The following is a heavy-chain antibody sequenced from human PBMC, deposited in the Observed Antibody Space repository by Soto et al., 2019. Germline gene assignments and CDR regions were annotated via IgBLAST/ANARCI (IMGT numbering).Heavy chain of an antibody. CDR2: ISGSGGST. CDR1: GFTFSSYA. J-gene: IGHJ4*02. V-gene: IGHV3-23*01. Sequence: GGSLRLSCAASGFTFSSYAMSWVRQAPGKGLEWVSAISGSGGSTYYADSVKGRFTISRDNSKNTLYLQMNSLRAEDTAVYYCAITWDIVVVVAATTFDYWGRGTLVTVSS. D-gene: IGHD2-15*01. CDR3: AITWDIVVVVAATTFDY.